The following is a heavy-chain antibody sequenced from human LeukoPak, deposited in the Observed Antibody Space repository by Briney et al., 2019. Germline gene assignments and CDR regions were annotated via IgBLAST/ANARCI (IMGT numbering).Heavy chain of an antibody. CDR1: GFTFSSYW. Sequence: GGALRLSCAASGFTFSSYWMSWVRQTPGKGLEWVANIKQDGSENYYVDSVKGRFTISRDNAKNSLYLQMNSLRAEDTAVYYCARVVPNWGHEGNWYFDLWGRGTLVTVSS. V-gene: IGHV3-7*01. CDR2: IKQDGSEN. CDR3: ARVVPNWGHEGNWYFDL. D-gene: IGHD7-27*01. J-gene: IGHJ2*01.